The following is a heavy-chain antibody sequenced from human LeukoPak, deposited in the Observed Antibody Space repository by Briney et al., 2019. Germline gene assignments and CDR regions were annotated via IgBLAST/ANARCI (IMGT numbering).Heavy chain of an antibody. CDR2: IIPIFGTA. Sequence: GSSVKVSCKASGGTFISYAISWVRQAPGQGLEWMGGIIPIFGTANYAQKFQGRVTITADESTSTAYMELSSLRSEDTAVYYCARETRYVDTAMAQGMDVWGKGTTVTVSS. D-gene: IGHD5-18*01. CDR3: ARETRYVDTAMAQGMDV. V-gene: IGHV1-69*01. CDR1: GGTFISYA. J-gene: IGHJ6*04.